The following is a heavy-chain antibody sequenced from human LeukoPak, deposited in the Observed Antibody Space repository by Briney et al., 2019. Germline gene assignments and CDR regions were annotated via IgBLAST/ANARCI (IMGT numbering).Heavy chain of an antibody. CDR2: ISAYNGNT. CDR1: GYTFTSYG. CDR3: ARVEGPSIFGVVDS. V-gene: IGHV1-18*01. D-gene: IGHD3-3*02. Sequence: GASVKVSCKASGYTFTSYGISWVRQAPGQGLEWMGWISAYNGNTNYAQKLQGRVTMTTDTSTSTAYMEVRNLRSDDTAVYYCARVEGPSIFGVVDSWGQGTLVTVSS. J-gene: IGHJ4*02.